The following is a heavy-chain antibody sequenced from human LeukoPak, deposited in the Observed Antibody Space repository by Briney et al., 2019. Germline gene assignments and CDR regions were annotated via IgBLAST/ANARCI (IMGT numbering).Heavy chain of an antibody. J-gene: IGHJ5*02. V-gene: IGHV4-39*07. D-gene: IGHD6-6*01. Sequence: PSETLSLTCTVSGGSISSSSYYWGWIRQPPGKGLEWIGSIYYSGSTYYNPSLKSRVTISVDTSKNQFSLKLSSVTAADTAVYYCARPRYSSSRGWFDPWGQGTLVTVSS. CDR1: GGSISSSSYY. CDR3: ARPRYSSSRGWFDP. CDR2: IYYSGST.